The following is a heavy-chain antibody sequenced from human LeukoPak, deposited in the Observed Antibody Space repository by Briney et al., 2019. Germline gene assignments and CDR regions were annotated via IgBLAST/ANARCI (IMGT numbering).Heavy chain of an antibody. CDR3: ARDDDYADY. D-gene: IGHD4-17*01. CDR1: GYTFTSYT. CDR2: ISAYNGNT. J-gene: IGHJ4*02. V-gene: IGHV1-18*01. Sequence: ASVKVSCKASGYTFTSYTITWVRQAPGQGLEWMGWISAYNGNTNYAQKLQGRVTLTTDTSTNAAYMELRSLRSDDTAMYYCARDDDYADYWGQGTLVTVSS.